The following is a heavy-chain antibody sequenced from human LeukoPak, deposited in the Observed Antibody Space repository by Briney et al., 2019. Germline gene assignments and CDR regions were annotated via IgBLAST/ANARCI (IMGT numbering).Heavy chain of an antibody. V-gene: IGHV3-21*01. CDR1: GFPFSSYS. Sequence: GGSLRLSCAASGFPFSSYSMNWVRQAPGKGLGWVSYISTSGSYIYYADSVKGRFTISRDNAKNSLYLQMSSLRVEDTAVYYCARDRDYAFDYWGQGTLVTVSS. CDR2: ISTSGSYI. D-gene: IGHD3-16*01. J-gene: IGHJ4*02. CDR3: ARDRDYAFDY.